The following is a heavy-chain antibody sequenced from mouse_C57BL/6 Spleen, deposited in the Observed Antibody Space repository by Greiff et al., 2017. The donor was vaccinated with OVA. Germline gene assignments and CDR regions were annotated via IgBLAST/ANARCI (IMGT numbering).Heavy chain of an antibody. CDR1: GYAFSSYW. V-gene: IGHV1-80*01. D-gene: IGHD2-5*01. Sequence: VQLQESGAELVKPGASVKISCKASGYAFSSYWMNWVKQRPGKGLEWIGQIYPGDGDTNYNGKFKGKATLTADKSSRTAYVQLSSLTSEDSAVYFCARSLSYYSTDYWGQGTTLTVSS. CDR2: IYPGDGDT. J-gene: IGHJ2*01. CDR3: ARSLSYYSTDY.